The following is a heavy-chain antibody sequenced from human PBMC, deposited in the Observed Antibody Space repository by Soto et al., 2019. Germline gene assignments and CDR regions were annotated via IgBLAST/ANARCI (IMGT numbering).Heavy chain of an antibody. CDR2: IYYSGST. D-gene: IGHD2-21*02. CDR1: GGSISSGGYY. V-gene: IGHV4-31*03. J-gene: IGHJ6*02. CDR3: ARVCGGDCRHGMDV. Sequence: QVQLQESGPGLVKPSQTLSLTCTVSGGSISSGGYYWSWIRQHPGKGLEWIGYIYYSGSTYYNPSLQSRVTISVDTSKHQLSLKLSSVTAADTAVYYCARVCGGDCRHGMDVWGQGTTVTVSS.